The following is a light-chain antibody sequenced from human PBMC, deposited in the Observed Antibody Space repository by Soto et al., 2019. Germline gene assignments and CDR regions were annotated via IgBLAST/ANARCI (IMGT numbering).Light chain of an antibody. V-gene: IGLV2-14*01. CDR1: SSDVGGYNY. CDR3: SSYTSSSTYV. CDR2: EVS. J-gene: IGLJ1*01. Sequence: QSVLTQPASVSGSPGQSITISCTGTSSDVGGYNYVYWYQQHPGKAPKLMIYEVSNRPSGVSNRFSGSKSGNTASLTISGLQVEDEADYYCSSYTSSSTYVFGTGTKVTVL.